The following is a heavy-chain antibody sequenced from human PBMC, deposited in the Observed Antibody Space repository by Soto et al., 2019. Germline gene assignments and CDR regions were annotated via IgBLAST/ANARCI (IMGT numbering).Heavy chain of an antibody. CDR3: AKQSFIAAAGTWWFDP. V-gene: IGHV4-39*01. CDR1: GGSISSSSYY. J-gene: IGHJ5*02. Sequence: SETLSLTCTVSGGSISSSSYYWGWIRQPPGKGLEWIGSIYYSGSTYYNPSLKSRVTISVDTSKNQFSLKLSSVTAADTAVYYCAKQSFIAAAGTWWFDPWGQGTLVTVSS. CDR2: IYYSGST. D-gene: IGHD6-13*01.